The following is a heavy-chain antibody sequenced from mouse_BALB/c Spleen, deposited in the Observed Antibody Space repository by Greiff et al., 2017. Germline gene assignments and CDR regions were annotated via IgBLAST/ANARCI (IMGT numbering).Heavy chain of an antibody. CDR3: ARPNPNWDGAWFAY. CDR2: IYPGDGDT. J-gene: IGHJ3*01. Sequence: VMLVESGAELARPGASVKLSCKASGYTFTSYWMQWVKQRPGQGLEWIGAIYPGDGDTRYTQKFKGKATLTADKSSSPAYMQLSSLASEDSAVYYGARPNPNWDGAWFAYWGQGTLVTVSA. CDR1: GYTFTSYW. D-gene: IGHD4-1*01. V-gene: IGHV1-87*01.